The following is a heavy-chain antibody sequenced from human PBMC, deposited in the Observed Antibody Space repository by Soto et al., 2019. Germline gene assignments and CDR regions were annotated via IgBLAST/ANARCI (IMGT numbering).Heavy chain of an antibody. CDR3: ARAVLYDYIWGSYRVFDY. V-gene: IGHV1-2*04. CDR2: INPNSGGT. J-gene: IGHJ4*02. D-gene: IGHD3-16*02. CDR1: GYTFTGYY. Sequence: ASVKVSCKASGYTFTGYYMHWVRQAPGQGLEWMGWINPNSGGTNYAQKFQGWVTMTRDTSISTAYMELSRLRSDDTAVYYCARAVLYDYIWGSYRVFDYWGQGTLVTVSS.